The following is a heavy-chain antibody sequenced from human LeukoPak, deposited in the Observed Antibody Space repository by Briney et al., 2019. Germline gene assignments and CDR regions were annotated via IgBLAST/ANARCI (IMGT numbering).Heavy chain of an antibody. CDR1: VGSISSSSYY. Sequence: SETLSLTCTLSVGSISSSSYYWGWTRQPPGKGLEWIGSIYYSGSTYYNPSLKSRVTISVDTSRNQFSLKLSSVTAADTAVYYCASVGYYGSGSYRIYFDYWGQGTLVTVSS. D-gene: IGHD3-10*01. CDR2: IYYSGST. CDR3: ASVGYYGSGSYRIYFDY. J-gene: IGHJ4*02. V-gene: IGHV4-39*01.